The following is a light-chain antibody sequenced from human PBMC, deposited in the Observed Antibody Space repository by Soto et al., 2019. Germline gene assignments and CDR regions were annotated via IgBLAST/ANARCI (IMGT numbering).Light chain of an antibody. CDR2: GNS. Sequence: QSVLTQPPSVSGAPGQRVTISCTGSSSNIGAGYDVHWYQQLPGTAPKVLIYGNSNRPAGVPDRFSGSKSGTSASLAITGLQAEDEADYSCQSYDSSLSGSVVFGRGTKLTVL. V-gene: IGLV1-40*01. J-gene: IGLJ2*01. CDR1: SSNIGAGYD. CDR3: QSYDSSLSGSVV.